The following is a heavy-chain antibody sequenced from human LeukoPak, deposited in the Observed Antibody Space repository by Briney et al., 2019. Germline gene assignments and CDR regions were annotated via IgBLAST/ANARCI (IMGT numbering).Heavy chain of an antibody. CDR1: GFTFSGYW. V-gene: IGHV3-7*01. Sequence: GGSLRLSCAASGFTFSGYWMTWVRQAPGKGLEWVANIKPDGSGKYYVDSVKGRFTISRDNAKNSLDLQMNGLRVEDTALYYCVRDVGDYWGQGTLVTVSS. CDR3: VRDVGDY. CDR2: IKPDGSGK. J-gene: IGHJ4*02.